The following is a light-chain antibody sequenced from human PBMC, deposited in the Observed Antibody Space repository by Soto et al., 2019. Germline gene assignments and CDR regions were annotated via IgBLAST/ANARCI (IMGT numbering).Light chain of an antibody. V-gene: IGKV2-30*02. CDR2: QVS. CDR1: QSAVHHEGNTY. J-gene: IGKJ2*01. CDR3: MQGAQWPYT. Sequence: DVVMTQSPLSLPVTVGQSASISCTSSQSAVHHEGNTYLNWYQQRPGQSPRRLIYQVSYRDSGVPDRFSGSGSGTDFSLKSSRLEAEDVGVYYCMQGAQWPYTFGQGTKLEI.